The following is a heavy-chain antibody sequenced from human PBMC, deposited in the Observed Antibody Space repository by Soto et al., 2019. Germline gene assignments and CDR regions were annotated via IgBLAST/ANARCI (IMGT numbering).Heavy chain of an antibody. V-gene: IGHV1-69*01. J-gene: IGHJ4*02. Sequence: QVQLVQSGAEVKKPGSSVKVSCKASGGTLSSYAISWVRQAPGQGLEWMGWIIPIFGTANYAQKLQGRVTITADETTSTAYMELRSLRSEDTAVYYCARSGGSILFVGALLDYWGQGTLVTVSS. CDR1: GGTLSSYA. D-gene: IGHD2-15*01. CDR3: ARSGGSILFVGALLDY. CDR2: IIPIFGTA.